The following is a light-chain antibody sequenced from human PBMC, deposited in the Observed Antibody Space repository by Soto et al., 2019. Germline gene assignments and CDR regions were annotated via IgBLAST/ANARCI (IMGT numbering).Light chain of an antibody. V-gene: IGLV3-1*01. CDR1: KLGDKY. Sequence: SYELTQPPAVSVSPGQTASITCSGDKLGDKYACWYQQKPGQSPVLVNYQDSKRPSGIPERFSGSNSGNTATLTISGTQAMYEADYYCQAWDSSTRVVFGGGTKLTVL. J-gene: IGLJ2*01. CDR3: QAWDSSTRVV. CDR2: QDS.